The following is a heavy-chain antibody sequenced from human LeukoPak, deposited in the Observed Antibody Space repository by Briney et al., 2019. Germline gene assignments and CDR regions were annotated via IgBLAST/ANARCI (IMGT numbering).Heavy chain of an antibody. CDR2: ISAYNGNT. CDR3: ATTNYDILTGYSSHDY. CDR1: GYTFTSYG. V-gene: IGHV1-18*01. Sequence: ASVKVSCKASGYTFTSYGISWVRRAPGQGLEWMGWISAYNGNTNYAQKLQGRVTMTTDTSTSTAYMELRSLRSDDTAVYYCATTNYDILTGYSSHDYWGQGTLVTVSS. J-gene: IGHJ4*02. D-gene: IGHD3-9*01.